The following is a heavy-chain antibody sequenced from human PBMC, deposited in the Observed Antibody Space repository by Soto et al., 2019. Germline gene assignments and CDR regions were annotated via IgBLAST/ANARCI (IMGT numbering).Heavy chain of an antibody. J-gene: IGHJ4*02. V-gene: IGHV1-3*01. Sequence: QVQLVQSGAEVKKPGASVKVSCKASGYTFTSYAMHWVRQAPGQRLEWMGWINAGNGNTKYSQKFQGRVTITRDTSASTAYMELSSLRSEDTAVYYCARHIAAVGGLDYWGQGTLVTVSS. D-gene: IGHD6-13*01. CDR1: GYTFTSYA. CDR3: ARHIAAVGGLDY. CDR2: INAGNGNT.